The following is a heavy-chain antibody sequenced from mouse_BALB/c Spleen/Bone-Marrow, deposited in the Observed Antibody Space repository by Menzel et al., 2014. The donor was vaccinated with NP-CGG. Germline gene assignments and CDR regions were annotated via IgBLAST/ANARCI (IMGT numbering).Heavy chain of an antibody. V-gene: IGHV14-3*02. CDR2: IDPANGNT. CDR1: GFNIKDTY. CDR3: ATMITDWYFDV. D-gene: IGHD2-4*01. Sequence: VQLQQSGAELVKPGASVKLSCTASGFNIKDTYMHWVKQRPEQGLEWIGRIDPANGNTKYDPKFQGKDTITADTSSNTAYLQLSSLTSEDTAVYYCATMITDWYFDVWGAGTTVTVSS. J-gene: IGHJ1*01.